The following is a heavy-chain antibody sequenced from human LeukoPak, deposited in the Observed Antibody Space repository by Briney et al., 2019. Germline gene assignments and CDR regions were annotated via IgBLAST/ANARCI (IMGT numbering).Heavy chain of an antibody. CDR3: ARELNGYGYYFFDY. CDR1: GFTFSSYA. J-gene: IGHJ4*02. V-gene: IGHV3-23*01. Sequence: GGSLRLSCAASGFTFSSYAMSWVRQAPGKGLEWVSAISGSGGSTYYADSVKGRFTISRDNSKNTLYLQMNGLGAEDTAVYYCARELNGYGYYFFDYWGPGTLVTVSS. D-gene: IGHD3-16*01. CDR2: ISGSGGST.